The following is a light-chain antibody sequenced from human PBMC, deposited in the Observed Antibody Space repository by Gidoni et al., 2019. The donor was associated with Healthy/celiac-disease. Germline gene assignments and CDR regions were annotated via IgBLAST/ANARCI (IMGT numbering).Light chain of an antibody. CDR2: AAS. V-gene: IGKV1-39*01. Sequence: DIQMTQSPSSLSASVGDRVTITCGASQSISSYLNWYQQKPGKAPKLLIYAASSLQSGVPSRFSGSGSGTDFTLTISSLQPEDFATYYCQQSYSTPFLFTFXPXTKVDIK. CDR1: QSISSY. CDR3: QQSYSTPFLFT. J-gene: IGKJ3*01.